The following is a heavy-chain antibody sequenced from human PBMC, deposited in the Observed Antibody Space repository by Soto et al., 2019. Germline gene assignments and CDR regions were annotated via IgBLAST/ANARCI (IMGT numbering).Heavy chain of an antibody. J-gene: IGHJ4*02. CDR1: GFTFSNYW. D-gene: IGHD6-25*01. CDR3: VKEIAAAQ. V-gene: IGHV3-7*01. Sequence: EVQLVESGGALVQPGGSLRLTCATSGFTFSNYWMTWVRQAPGKGLEWVANINKDGSQKSFVDSVKGRFTMSRDNAKSSLYLQMNSLRAEDTAIYYCVKEIAAAQWGQGTLVTVSS. CDR2: INKDGSQK.